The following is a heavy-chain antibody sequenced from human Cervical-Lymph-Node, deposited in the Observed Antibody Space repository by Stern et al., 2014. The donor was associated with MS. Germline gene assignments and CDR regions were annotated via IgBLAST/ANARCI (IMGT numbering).Heavy chain of an antibody. J-gene: IGHJ5*02. D-gene: IGHD6-19*01. CDR3: ARDPHIAVAGTGGGFDP. Sequence: VQLVESGAEVKKPGASVKVSCKASGYTFTNYGISWVRQAPGQGLEWMGWTSGYNDDTNYVEKFQGRVTMTTDTSTSTAYMELRSLRSDDTAVYYCARDPHIAVAGTGGGFDPWGQGTLVTVSS. V-gene: IGHV1-18*01. CDR1: GYTFTNYG. CDR2: TSGYNDDT.